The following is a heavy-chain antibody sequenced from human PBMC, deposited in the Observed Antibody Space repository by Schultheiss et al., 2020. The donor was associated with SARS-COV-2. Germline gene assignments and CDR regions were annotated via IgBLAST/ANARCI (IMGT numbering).Heavy chain of an antibody. CDR1: GFTFSSYD. J-gene: IGHJ6*02. V-gene: IGHV3-13*01. CDR2: IGTAGDT. D-gene: IGHD6-6*01. Sequence: GGSLRLSCAASGFTFSSYDMHWVRQATGKGLEWVSAIGTAGDTYYPGSVKGRFTISRENAKNSLYLQMNSLRAGDTAVYYCARDRRIGGYYYYYGMDVWGQGTRSPSP. CDR3: ARDRRIGGYYYYYGMDV.